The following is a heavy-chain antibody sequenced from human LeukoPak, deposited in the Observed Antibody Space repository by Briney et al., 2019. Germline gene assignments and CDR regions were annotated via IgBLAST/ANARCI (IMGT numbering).Heavy chain of an antibody. CDR3: ARDNYDSSGPYYFDY. D-gene: IGHD3-22*01. Sequence: GGSLRLSCAASGFTYSSYSMNWVRQAPGKGREWVSSITSSGRYIYYADSVKGRFTISRDNTRNSLYLQMNSLRAEDTAVYYCARDNYDSSGPYYFDYWGQGTLVTVSS. CDR1: GFTYSSYS. CDR2: ITSSGRYI. V-gene: IGHV3-21*01. J-gene: IGHJ4*02.